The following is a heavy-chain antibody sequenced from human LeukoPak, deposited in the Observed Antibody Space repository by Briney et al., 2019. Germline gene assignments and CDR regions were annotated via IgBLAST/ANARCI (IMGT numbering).Heavy chain of an antibody. CDR3: ARDAVRGVPRWYFDY. D-gene: IGHD3-10*01. CDR2: INWNGGST. CDR1: GFTFDDYG. V-gene: IGHV3-20*04. Sequence: GGSLRLSCAASGFTFDDYGMSWVRQAPGKGLEWVSGINWNGGSTGYADSVKGRFTISRDNAKNSLYLQMSSLRAEDTALYYCARDAVRGVPRWYFDYWGQGTLVTVSS. J-gene: IGHJ4*02.